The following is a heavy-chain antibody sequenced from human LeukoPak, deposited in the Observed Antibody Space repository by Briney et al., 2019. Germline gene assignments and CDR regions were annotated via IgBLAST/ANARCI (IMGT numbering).Heavy chain of an antibody. D-gene: IGHD3-9*01. CDR3: ARGGYYDILTGYGNWFDP. V-gene: IGHV1-8*01. Sequence: ASVKVSCKASGYTFTSYDINWVRQATGQGLEWMGWMNPNSGNTGYAQKFQGRVTMTRNTSISTAYMELSSLRSEDTAVYYCARGGYYDILTGYGNWFDPWGQGTLVTVSS. CDR1: GYTFTSYD. CDR2: MNPNSGNT. J-gene: IGHJ5*02.